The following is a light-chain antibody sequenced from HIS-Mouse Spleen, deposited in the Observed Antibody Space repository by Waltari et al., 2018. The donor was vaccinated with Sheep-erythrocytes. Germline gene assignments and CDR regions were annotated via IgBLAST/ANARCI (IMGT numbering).Light chain of an antibody. Sequence: QSALTQPRSVSGSPGQSVTISCTGTRRYVGGYHFFLWYQQHPGKAPKLMFYDVSKRPSGVPDRFSGSKSGNTASLTISGLQAEDEADYSCCSYAGSYNHVFATGTKVTVL. CDR3: CSYAGSYNHV. J-gene: IGLJ1*01. CDR1: RRYVGGYHF. CDR2: DVS. V-gene: IGLV2-11*01.